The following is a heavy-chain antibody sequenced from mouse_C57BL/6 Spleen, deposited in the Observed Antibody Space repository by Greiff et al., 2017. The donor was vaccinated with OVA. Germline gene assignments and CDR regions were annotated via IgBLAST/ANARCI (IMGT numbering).Heavy chain of an antibody. V-gene: IGHV5-16*01. CDR2: INYDGSST. J-gene: IGHJ2*01. D-gene: IGHD2-4*01. CDR1: GFTFSDYY. Sequence: DVHLVESEGGLVQPGSSMKLSCTASGFTFSDYYMAWVRQVPEKGLEWVANINYDGSSTYYLDSLKSRFIISRDNAKNILYLQMSSLKSEDTATYYCARVDYGYFDYWGQGTTLTVSS. CDR3: ARVDYGYFDY.